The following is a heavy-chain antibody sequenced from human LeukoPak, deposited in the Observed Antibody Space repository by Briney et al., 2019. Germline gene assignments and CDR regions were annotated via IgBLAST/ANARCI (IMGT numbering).Heavy chain of an antibody. D-gene: IGHD2-15*01. CDR2: ISYDGSNK. J-gene: IGHJ4*02. Sequence: GGSLGLSCAASGFTFSSYGMHWVRQAPGKGLEWVAVISYDGSNKYYADSVKGRFTISRDNSKNTLYLQMNSLRAEDTAVYYCAKGGTRDCSGGSCYATEGFDYWGQGTLVTVSS. CDR1: GFTFSSYG. CDR3: AKGGTRDCSGGSCYATEGFDY. V-gene: IGHV3-30*18.